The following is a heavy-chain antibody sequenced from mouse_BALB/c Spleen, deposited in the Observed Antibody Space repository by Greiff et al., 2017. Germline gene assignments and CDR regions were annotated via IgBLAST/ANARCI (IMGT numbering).Heavy chain of an antibody. CDR1: GFNIKDTY. J-gene: IGHJ4*01. V-gene: IGHV14-3*02. CDR2: MDPANGNT. D-gene: IGHD1-1*01. CDR3: ARIGNGYAMDY. Sequence: VQLQQSGAELVKPGASVKLSCTASGFNIKDTYMHWVKQRPEQGLEWIGRMDPANGNTKYDPKFQGKATIKADTSSNTAYLPLSSLTSEDTAVYYCARIGNGYAMDYWGQGTSVTVSS.